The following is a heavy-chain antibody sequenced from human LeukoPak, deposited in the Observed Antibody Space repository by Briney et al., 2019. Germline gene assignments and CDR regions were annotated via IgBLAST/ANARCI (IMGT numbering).Heavy chain of an antibody. D-gene: IGHD2-8*01. V-gene: IGHV3-23*01. J-gene: IGHJ4*02. CDR3: AKDRSCTNDICHGDFDY. Sequence: GGSLRLSCAASGFTFSSYAVSWVRQAPGKGLEWVSSISGSGGSTYSADSVKGRFTTSRDNSKNTLYLQMNSLRAEDTALYYCAKDRSCTNDICHGDFDYWGQGTLVTVSS. CDR2: ISGSGGST. CDR1: GFTFSSYA.